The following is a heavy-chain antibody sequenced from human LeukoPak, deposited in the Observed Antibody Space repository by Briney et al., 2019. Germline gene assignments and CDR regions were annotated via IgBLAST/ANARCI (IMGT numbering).Heavy chain of an antibody. J-gene: IGHJ3*02. Sequence: PSETLSLTCTVSGGSISSSSYYWDWVLQPPGKGLEWIGSIYYSGKTYYNPSLKSRVTTSVDTSKNQLSLKLSSVTAADTAVYYCARRGQYCTGSSCGLAFDIWGQGTMVTVSS. D-gene: IGHD2-15*01. CDR3: ARRGQYCTGSSCGLAFDI. CDR1: GGSISSSSYY. CDR2: IYYSGKT. V-gene: IGHV4-39*01.